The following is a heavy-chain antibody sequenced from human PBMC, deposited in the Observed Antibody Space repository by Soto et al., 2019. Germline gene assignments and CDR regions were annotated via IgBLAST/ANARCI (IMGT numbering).Heavy chain of an antibody. CDR2: IYHSGST. J-gene: IGHJ6*02. V-gene: IGHV4-4*02. Sequence: QVQLQESGPGLVKPSGTLSLTCAVSGGSISSSNWWSWVRQPPGKGLEWIGEIYHSGSTNYNTSLKRRVTISVDKSKNQFSLKLSSVTAADTAVYYCARVVGGYYYGMDVWGQGTTVTVSS. CDR3: ARVVGGYYYGMDV. CDR1: GGSISSSNW. D-gene: IGHD2-2*01.